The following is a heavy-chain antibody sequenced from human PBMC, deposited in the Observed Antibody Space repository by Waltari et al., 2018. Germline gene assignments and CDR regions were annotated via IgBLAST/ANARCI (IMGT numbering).Heavy chain of an antibody. V-gene: IGHV2-5*02. CDR3: ALIGGVHYYDSSGYPRG. J-gene: IGHJ4*02. Sequence: GWIRQPPGKALEWLALIYWDDDKRYSPSLKSRLTITKDTSKNQVVLTMTNMDPVDTATYYCALIGGVHYYDSSGYPRGWGQGTLVTVSS. D-gene: IGHD3-22*01. CDR2: IYWDDDK.